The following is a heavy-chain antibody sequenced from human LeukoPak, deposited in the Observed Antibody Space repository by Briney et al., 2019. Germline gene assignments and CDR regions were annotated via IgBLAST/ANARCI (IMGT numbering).Heavy chain of an antibody. CDR1: GFTFSTYA. J-gene: IGHJ6*02. Sequence: GGSLRVSCAASGFTFSTYAMSWVRQAPGKGLEWVSAISGSGDGGSGGSIYYADSVKGRFTISRDNSKNTLYLQMNSLRAEDTAVYYCARVLIAVAVDYYYYGMDVWGQGTTVTVSS. V-gene: IGHV3-23*01. CDR3: ARVLIAVAVDYYYYGMDV. CDR2: ISGSGDGGSGGSI. D-gene: IGHD6-19*01.